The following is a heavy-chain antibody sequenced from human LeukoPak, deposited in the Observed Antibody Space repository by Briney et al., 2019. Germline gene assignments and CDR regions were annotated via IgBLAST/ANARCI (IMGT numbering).Heavy chain of an antibody. Sequence: PSETLSLTCTVPGGSISNSYWSWVRQPPGKGLEWIGYTSYSGSTNYNPSLKSRVTMSVDTSTDQFSLRLISVTAADTAVYYCARTVSGDYYGMDVWGQGTTVTVSS. CDR2: TSYSGST. CDR3: ARTVSGDYYGMDV. D-gene: IGHD1-26*01. J-gene: IGHJ6*02. V-gene: IGHV4-59*08. CDR1: GGSISNSY.